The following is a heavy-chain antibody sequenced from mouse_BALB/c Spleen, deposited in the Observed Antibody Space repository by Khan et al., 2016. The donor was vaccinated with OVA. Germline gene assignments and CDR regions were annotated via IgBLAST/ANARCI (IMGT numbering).Heavy chain of an antibody. Sequence: QIQLVQSGPELKKPGETVKISCKASGHTFTKYGMNWVKQAPGKGLKWMGWINTYTGEPTYADDFNGRFAFSLETSASTAYLQISNLKNEDTATYFCARPPYFSYVLDNWGQGTSVTVSS. V-gene: IGHV9-3-1*01. CDR3: ARPPYFSYVLDN. D-gene: IGHD2-10*01. CDR1: GHTFTKYG. J-gene: IGHJ4*01. CDR2: INTYTGEP.